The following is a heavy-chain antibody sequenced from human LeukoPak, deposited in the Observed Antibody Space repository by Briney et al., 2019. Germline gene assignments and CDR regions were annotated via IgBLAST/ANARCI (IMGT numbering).Heavy chain of an antibody. CDR2: ISPSGGIT. D-gene: IGHD3-9*01. Sequence: PGGSLRLSCAASGFTFSSYEMNWVRQAPGKGLEWVSGISPSGGITYYTDSVKGRFTISRDNSKNTLYLQMNSLRAEDTAVYYCARESRGYDILTGKYHRGYYSYYMDVWGKGTTVTVSS. CDR3: ARESRGYDILTGKYHRGYYSYYMDV. J-gene: IGHJ6*03. CDR1: GFTFSSYE. V-gene: IGHV3-23*01.